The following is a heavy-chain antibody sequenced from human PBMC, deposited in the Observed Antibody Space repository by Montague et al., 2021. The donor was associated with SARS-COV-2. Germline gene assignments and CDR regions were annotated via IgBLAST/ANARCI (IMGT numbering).Heavy chain of an antibody. J-gene: IGHJ6*03. D-gene: IGHD5-18*01. CDR1: GGSFSGYY. CDR3: ARGRGIQLWFNYYYYMDV. V-gene: IGHV4-34*01. CDR2: INHSGST. Sequence: SETLSLTCAVYGGSFSGYYWTWIRQPPGKGLEWIGEINHSGSTNYNPSHKSRVTISVDTSKNQFSLKLSSVTAADTAVYYCARGRGIQLWFNYYYYMDVWGKGTTVTVSS.